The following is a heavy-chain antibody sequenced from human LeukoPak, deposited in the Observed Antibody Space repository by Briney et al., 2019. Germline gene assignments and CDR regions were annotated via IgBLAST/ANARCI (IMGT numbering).Heavy chain of an antibody. CDR3: AKGEVKGGYCSGGSCYPFDY. V-gene: IGHV3-23*01. CDR2: ISGSAGST. D-gene: IGHD2-15*01. J-gene: IGHJ4*02. Sequence: GGSLRLSCAASGFTFSSYAMSWVRQAPGKGLEWVSVISGSAGSTYYADSVKGRFTISRDNSKNTLYLQMNSLRAEDTAVYYCAKGEVKGGYCSGGSCYPFDYWGQGSLVTVSS. CDR1: GFTFSSYA.